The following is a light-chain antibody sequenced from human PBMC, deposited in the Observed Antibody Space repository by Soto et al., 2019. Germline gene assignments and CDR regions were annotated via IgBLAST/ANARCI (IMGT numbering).Light chain of an antibody. J-gene: IGLJ1*01. CDR1: SSDFNYYNS. Sequence: QSALTQPASVSGSPGQSITISCSGTSSDFNYYNSVSWYQHHPGKAPKLMIYNVSNRPSGVSSRFSGSKSGNTASLTISGLPAEDEADYYCTSYTSSSTYVFGTGTKLTVL. CDR3: TSYTSSSTYV. CDR2: NVS. V-gene: IGLV2-14*03.